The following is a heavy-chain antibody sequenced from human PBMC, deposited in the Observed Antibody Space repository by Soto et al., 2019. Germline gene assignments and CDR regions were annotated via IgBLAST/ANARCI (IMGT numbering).Heavy chain of an antibody. Sequence: PGESLKISCQASGYTFTNYWIAWVRQMPGKGLEWMGRIDPSDSYTNYSPSFQGHVTISADKSISTAYLQWSSLKASDTAMYYCASRGGTIAARPVLHYYYYGMDVWGQGTTVTVSS. V-gene: IGHV5-10-1*01. D-gene: IGHD6-6*01. CDR3: ASRGGTIAARPVLHYYYYGMDV. CDR2: IDPSDSYT. CDR1: GYTFTNYW. J-gene: IGHJ6*02.